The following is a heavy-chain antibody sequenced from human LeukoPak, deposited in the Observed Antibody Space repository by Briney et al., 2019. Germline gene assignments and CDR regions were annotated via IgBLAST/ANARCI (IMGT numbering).Heavy chain of an antibody. CDR3: AKVGSGTIFGVVINPNWFDP. CDR2: IYSGGST. V-gene: IGHV3-66*01. Sequence: GGSLRLSCAASGFTVSSNYMSWVRQAPGKGLEWVSVIYSGGSTYYADSVKGRFTISRDNSKNTLYLQMNSLRAEDTAVYYCAKVGSGTIFGVVINPNWFDPWGQGTLVTVSS. CDR1: GFTVSSNY. J-gene: IGHJ5*02. D-gene: IGHD3-3*01.